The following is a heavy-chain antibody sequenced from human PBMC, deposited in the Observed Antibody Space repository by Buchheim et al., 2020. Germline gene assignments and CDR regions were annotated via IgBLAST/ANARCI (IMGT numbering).Heavy chain of an antibody. CDR1: GFTLRTYW. Sequence: EVQLEESGGGLVQPGGSLRLSCAASGFTLRTYWMHWVRQAPGKGLEWVSRINEDGSFTNYADSVKGRFTISRGNAENTLYLQMTSLRVEDTAMYYCARDLSGSQDYWGQGTL. CDR3: ARDLSGSQDY. V-gene: IGHV3-74*01. CDR2: INEDGSFT. J-gene: IGHJ4*02. D-gene: IGHD1-26*01.